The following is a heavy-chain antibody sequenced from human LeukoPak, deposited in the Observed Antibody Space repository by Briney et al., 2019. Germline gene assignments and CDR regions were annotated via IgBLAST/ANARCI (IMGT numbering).Heavy chain of an antibody. CDR1: GFTFSSYA. CDR2: ISGSGVST. V-gene: IGHV3-23*01. Sequence: GGSLRLSCAASGFTFSSYAMTWVRQAPGKGLEWVSAISGSGVSTYYADSVKGRFTISRDNSKNTLYLQMNSLRAEDTAVYYCANEMKESYFDYWGQGTLVTVSS. D-gene: IGHD3-10*01. CDR3: ANEMKESYFDY. J-gene: IGHJ4*02.